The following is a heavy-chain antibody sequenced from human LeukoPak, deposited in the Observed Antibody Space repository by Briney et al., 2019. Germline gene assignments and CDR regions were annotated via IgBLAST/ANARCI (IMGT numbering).Heavy chain of an antibody. CDR2: IYYSGST. CDR1: GGSISSYY. Sequence: TSETLSLTCTVSGGSISSYYWNWIRQPPGKGLEWIGYIYYSGSTNYNPSLKSRVTISVDTSKNQFSLKLSSVTAADTAVYYRGSRAESSGYYSIFYFDYWGQGTLVTVSS. CDR3: GSRAESSGYYSIFYFDY. V-gene: IGHV4-59*01. J-gene: IGHJ4*02. D-gene: IGHD3-22*01.